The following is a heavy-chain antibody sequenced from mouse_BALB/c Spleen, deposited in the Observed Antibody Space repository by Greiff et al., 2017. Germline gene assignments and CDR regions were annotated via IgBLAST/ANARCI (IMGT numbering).Heavy chain of an antibody. V-gene: IGHV5-6-5*01. CDR1: GFTFSSYA. Sequence: EVQLVESGGGLVKPGGSLKLSCAASGFTFSSYAMSWVRQTPEKRLEWVASISSGGSTYYPDTVKGRFTISRDNAKNTLYLQMSSLKSEDTAMYYCARHENGNYYFDYWGQGTTLTVSS. D-gene: IGHD2-1*01. J-gene: IGHJ2*01. CDR3: ARHENGNYYFDY. CDR2: ISSGGST.